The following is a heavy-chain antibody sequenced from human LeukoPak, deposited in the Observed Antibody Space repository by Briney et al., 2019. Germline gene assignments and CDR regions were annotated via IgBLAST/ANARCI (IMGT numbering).Heavy chain of an antibody. CDR1: GFTFSTFA. Sequence: GGSLRLSCAASGFTFSTFAMSWVRHAPGKGLEWVSTISGSDTSTYFADSVKGRFTISRDNSKNTLYLQMNSLRAEDTAVYYCAKDPEQLIGYCSGGTCSLRYWGQGTLVTVSS. CDR2: ISGSDTST. CDR3: AKDPEQLIGYCSGGTCSLRY. D-gene: IGHD2-15*01. V-gene: IGHV3-23*01. J-gene: IGHJ4*02.